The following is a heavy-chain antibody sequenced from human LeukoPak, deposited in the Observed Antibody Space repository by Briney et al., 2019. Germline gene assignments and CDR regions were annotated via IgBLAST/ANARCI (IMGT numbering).Heavy chain of an antibody. J-gene: IGHJ4*02. V-gene: IGHV3-53*01. Sequence: GGSLRLSCAASGFTVSSNYMSWVRQAPGKGLEWVSVIYSGGSTYYADSVKGRFTISRDNSKNTLYLQMTSLRAEDTAVYYCARDGREGYNRGGDYWGQGTLVTVSS. D-gene: IGHD5-24*01. CDR1: GFTVSSNY. CDR2: IYSGGST. CDR3: ARDGREGYNRGGDY.